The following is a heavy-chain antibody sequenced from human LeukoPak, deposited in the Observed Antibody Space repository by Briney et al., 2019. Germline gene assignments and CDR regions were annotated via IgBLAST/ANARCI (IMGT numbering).Heavy chain of an antibody. Sequence: KVSCKASGYTFTGYYMHWVRQALGQGLEWMGWISPNSGGTNYAQKFQGRVTMTRDTSISTAYMELSRLRSDDTAVYYCARWGPGVVGAAADYWGQGTVVTVSS. D-gene: IGHD2-15*01. CDR2: ISPNSGGT. J-gene: IGHJ4*02. V-gene: IGHV1-2*02. CDR1: GYTFTGYY. CDR3: ARWGPGVVGAAADY.